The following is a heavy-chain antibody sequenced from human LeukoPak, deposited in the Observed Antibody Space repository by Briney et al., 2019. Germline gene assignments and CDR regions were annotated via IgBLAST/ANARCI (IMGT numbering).Heavy chain of an antibody. V-gene: IGHV3-30*02. CDR2: IRDDGSYK. D-gene: IGHD6-6*01. J-gene: IGHJ4*02. CDR1: GFTFNKYG. Sequence: TGGSLRLSCAASGFTFNKYGTHWVRQAPGKGLEWVAFIRDDGSYKYYADSVKGRFTISRDNSKNTLYLQMNSLRPDDTAVYYCAGSSLSGGFDYWGQGALVTVSS. CDR3: AGSSLSGGFDY.